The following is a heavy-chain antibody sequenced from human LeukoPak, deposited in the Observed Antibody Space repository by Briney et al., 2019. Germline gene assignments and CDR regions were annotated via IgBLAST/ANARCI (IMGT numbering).Heavy chain of an antibody. CDR3: ARVNATSTYYDFWSGYYWFDP. J-gene: IGHJ5*02. CDR2: ISSSSSYI. CDR1: GFTFSSYS. V-gene: IGHV3-21*01. D-gene: IGHD3-3*01. Sequence: GGSLRLSCAASGFTFSSYSMNWVRQAPGKGLEWVSSISSSSSYIYYADSVKGRFTISRDNAKNSLYLQMNSLRAEDTAVYYCARVNATSTYYDFWSGYYWFDPWGQGTLSPSPQ.